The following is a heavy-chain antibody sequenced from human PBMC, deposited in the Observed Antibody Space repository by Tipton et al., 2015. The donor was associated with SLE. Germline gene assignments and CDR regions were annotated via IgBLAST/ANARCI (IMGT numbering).Heavy chain of an antibody. Sequence: TLSLTCTVSGGSISSCYWSWSRQPPGKGLEWIGYIYYSGSTNYNPSLKSRVTISVDTSKNQFSLKLSSVTAADTAVYYCARDGYDFWSGYWDYWGQGTLVTVSS. CDR3: ARDGYDFWSGYWDY. CDR2: IYYSGST. CDR1: GGSISSCY. J-gene: IGHJ4*02. D-gene: IGHD3-3*01. V-gene: IGHV4-59*01.